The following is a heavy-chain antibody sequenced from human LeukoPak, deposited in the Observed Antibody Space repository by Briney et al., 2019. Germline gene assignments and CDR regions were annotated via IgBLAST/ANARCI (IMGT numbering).Heavy chain of an antibody. CDR3: ARDEAVRGVIGYYYYGMDV. CDR1: GFTFSSHA. Sequence: GGSLRLSCAASGFTFSSHAMGWVRQAPGKGLEWVPSITGSGGSTYYGDSVKGRFTISRDNAKNSLYLQMNSLRAEDTAVYYCARDEAVRGVIGYYYYGMDVWGQGTTVTVSS. J-gene: IGHJ6*02. V-gene: IGHV3-23*01. D-gene: IGHD3-10*01. CDR2: ITGSGGST.